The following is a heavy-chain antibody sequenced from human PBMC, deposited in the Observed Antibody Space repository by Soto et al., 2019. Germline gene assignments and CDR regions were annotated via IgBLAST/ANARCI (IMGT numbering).Heavy chain of an antibody. Sequence: QVQLVESGGGVVQPGRSLRLSCAASGFTFSSYGMHWVRQAPGKGLEWVAVISYDGSNKYYADSVKGRFTISRDNSKNTLYLQMNSLXAXXXXXXXXXXXXXXXXXXXXXXXXXXXWXQGTLVTVSS. CDR1: GFTFSSYG. V-gene: IGHV3-30*03. J-gene: IGHJ1*01. CDR3: XXXXXXXXXXXXXXXXXXX. CDR2: ISYDGSNK.